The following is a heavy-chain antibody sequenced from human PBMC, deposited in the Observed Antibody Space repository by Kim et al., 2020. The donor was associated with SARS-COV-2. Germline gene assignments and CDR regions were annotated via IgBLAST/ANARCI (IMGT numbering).Heavy chain of an antibody. D-gene: IGHD3-22*01. J-gene: IGHJ4*02. Sequence: ASVKVSCKASGYTFTSYYMHWVRQAPGQGLEWMGIINPSGGSTSYAQKFQGRVTMTRDTSTSTVYMELSSLRSEDTAVYYCARVISSSGYYRLYYFDYWGQGTLVTVSS. CDR2: INPSGGST. V-gene: IGHV1-46*01. CDR1: GYTFTSYY. CDR3: ARVISSSGYYRLYYFDY.